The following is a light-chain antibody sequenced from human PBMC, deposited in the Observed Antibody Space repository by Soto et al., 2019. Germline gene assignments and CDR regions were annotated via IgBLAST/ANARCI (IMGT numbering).Light chain of an antibody. CDR2: GAS. J-gene: IGKJ4*01. V-gene: IGKV3-11*01. Sequence: EIVLTQSPATLSLSPGERATLSCRASQSVSNYLAWYQQKPGQAPRLLIYGASNRSTGIPARFSGSGSGTDFTLTISSLEPEDAAMYYCQQRSNWPPLNFSGGTKVEIK. CDR3: QQRSNWPPLN. CDR1: QSVSNY.